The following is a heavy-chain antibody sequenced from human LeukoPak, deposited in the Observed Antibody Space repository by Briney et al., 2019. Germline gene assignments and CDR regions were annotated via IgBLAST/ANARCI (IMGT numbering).Heavy chain of an antibody. D-gene: IGHD3-3*01. J-gene: IGHJ3*02. V-gene: IGHV1-8*01. CDR1: GYTFTSYD. Sequence: ASVKVSCKASGYTFTSYDINWVRQATGQGLEWMGWMNPNSGDTGYAQKFQGRVTMTRNTSISTAYMELSSLRSEDTAVYYCASLSTHRGPTYYDFWSGYSHDAFDIWGQGTMVTVSS. CDR3: ASLSTHRGPTYYDFWSGYSHDAFDI. CDR2: MNPNSGDT.